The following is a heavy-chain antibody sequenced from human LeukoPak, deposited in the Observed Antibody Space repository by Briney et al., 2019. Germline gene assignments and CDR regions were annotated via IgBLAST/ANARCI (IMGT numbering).Heavy chain of an antibody. Sequence: SEPLSLTCTVSGGSLSRSNYYWGWVRQPPGKGLEGVGGVYNLVHTYHNPSLRSRVSISEDPSRNQFSLKLSSVTAAGTAVYFCTRHPTLTSGGNFDFWGQGTLVTVSS. CDR3: TRHPTLTSGGNFDF. CDR1: GGSLSRSNYY. CDR2: VYNLVHT. V-gene: IGHV4-39*01. D-gene: IGHD3-16*01. J-gene: IGHJ4*02.